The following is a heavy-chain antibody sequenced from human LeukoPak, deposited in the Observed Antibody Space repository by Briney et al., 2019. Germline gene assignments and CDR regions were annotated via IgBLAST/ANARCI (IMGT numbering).Heavy chain of an antibody. J-gene: IGHJ3*01. D-gene: IGHD3-9*01. CDR3: ARGPPFYDILTGSSVSL. V-gene: IGHV4-39*07. CDR2: IYSGGNT. Sequence: SETLSLTCTVSGASISSSSYYWGWIRQPPGKGLEWIGSIYSGGNTYYNPSLKSRVTISVDTSKNQFSLKLSSVTAADTAVYYCARGPPFYDILTGSSVSLWGQGTMVTVSS. CDR1: GASISSSSYY.